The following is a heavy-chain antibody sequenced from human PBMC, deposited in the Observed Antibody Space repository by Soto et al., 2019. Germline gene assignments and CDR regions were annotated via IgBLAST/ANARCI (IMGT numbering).Heavy chain of an antibody. CDR3: ARARIDPGRRYYYGMDV. D-gene: IGHD3-9*01. Sequence: EVNLVESGGGVVRPGGSLRLSCAASGVRFEDSAMSLVRQAPGKGLEWVSGINANGMTTGYAESVQGRFTISRDTTKNTLYLQMNSLRAEDTALYYCARARIDPGRRYYYGMDVWCQGTTVTVSS. V-gene: IGHV3-20*04. CDR1: GVRFEDSA. J-gene: IGHJ6*02. CDR2: INANGMTT.